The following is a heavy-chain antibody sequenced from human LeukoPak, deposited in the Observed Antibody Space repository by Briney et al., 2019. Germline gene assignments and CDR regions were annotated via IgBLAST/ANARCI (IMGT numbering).Heavy chain of an antibody. J-gene: IGHJ1*01. D-gene: IGHD4-17*01. Sequence: TSETLSLTCAVYGGSFGGDYLSWIRQSPGKGLEWIGEINNSGGTTYNPSRKSRVAISMATSKNQFSLNLSSVTAADTAVYYCARGLYGDRLGRDLEWGEGSLVTVSS. CDR1: GGSFGGDY. V-gene: IGHV4-34*01. CDR3: ARGLYGDRLGRDLE. CDR2: INNSGGT.